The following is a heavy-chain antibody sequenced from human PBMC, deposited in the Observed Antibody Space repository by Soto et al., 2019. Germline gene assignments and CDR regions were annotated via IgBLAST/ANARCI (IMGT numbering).Heavy chain of an antibody. D-gene: IGHD4-17*01. CDR2: VYHSVTT. J-gene: IGHJ5*02. CDR1: GGSTKFYY. V-gene: IGHV4-59*01. CDR3: ARMTGDYGWVDP. Sequence: PSETLSLTCTLSGGSTKFYYWSWIRQSPGKGLEWIGYVYHSVTTNYNPSLKSRVTISIETSKNQFSLELNSITAADAAVYYCARMTGDYGWVDPWGQGTLVTVSS.